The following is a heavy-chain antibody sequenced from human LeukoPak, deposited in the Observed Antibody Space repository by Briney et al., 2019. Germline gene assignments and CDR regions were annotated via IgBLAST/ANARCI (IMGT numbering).Heavy chain of an antibody. CDR2: ISGTGGST. Sequence: GGSLRLSCAASGFTFSTYAMTWLRQAPGKGLEGVSLISGTGGSTYYADPVKGRFTITRDNSKNTLYLQMNSLRAEDTAVYYCAKQFQIGVNYFDYWGQGTPVTVSS. CDR3: AKQFQIGVNYFDY. J-gene: IGHJ4*02. CDR1: GFTFSTYA. D-gene: IGHD3-22*01. V-gene: IGHV3-23*01.